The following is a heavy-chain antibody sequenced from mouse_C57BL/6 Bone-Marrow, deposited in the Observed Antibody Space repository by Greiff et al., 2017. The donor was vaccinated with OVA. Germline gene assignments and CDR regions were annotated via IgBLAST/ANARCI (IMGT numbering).Heavy chain of an antibody. D-gene: IGHD3-2*02. V-gene: IGHV1-63*01. CDR3: ARWTAQATDYYAMDY. J-gene: IGHJ4*01. Sequence: VQLQQSGAELVRPGTSVKMSCKASGYTFTNYWIGWAKQRPGHGLEWIGDIYPGGGYTNYNEKFKGKATLTADKSSSTAYMQFSSLTSEDSAIYYCARWTAQATDYYAMDYWGQGTSVTVSS. CDR2: IYPGGGYT. CDR1: GYTFTNYW.